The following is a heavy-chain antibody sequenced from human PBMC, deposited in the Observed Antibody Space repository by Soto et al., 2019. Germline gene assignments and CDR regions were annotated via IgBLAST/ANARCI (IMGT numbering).Heavy chain of an antibody. D-gene: IGHD6-6*01. CDR3: TIDYSSSVGGYYYMDV. V-gene: IGHV3-49*03. CDR2: IRSKAYGGTT. CDR1: GFTFGDYA. J-gene: IGHJ6*03. Sequence: GGSLRLSCTASGFTFGDYAMSWFRQAPGKGLEWVGFIRSKAYGGTTEYAASVKGRFTISRDDSKSIAYLQMNSLKTEDTAVYYCTIDYSSSVGGYYYMDVWGKGTTVTVSS.